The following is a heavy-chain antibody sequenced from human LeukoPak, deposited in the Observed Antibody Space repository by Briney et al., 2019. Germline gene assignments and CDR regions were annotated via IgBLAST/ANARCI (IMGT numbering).Heavy chain of an antibody. Sequence: PGGSLRLSCVASGFTFSSRDWMAWVRQAPGKGLEWVANIKQDGSEKNYVDSVKGRFTISRDNAKNSLYLQMNSLRAEDTAVYCCARDFRPHYYGSGSRLFDYWGQGTLVTVSS. J-gene: IGHJ4*02. CDR2: IKQDGSEK. V-gene: IGHV3-7*01. CDR3: ARDFRPHYYGSGSRLFDY. D-gene: IGHD3-10*01. CDR1: GFTFSSRDW.